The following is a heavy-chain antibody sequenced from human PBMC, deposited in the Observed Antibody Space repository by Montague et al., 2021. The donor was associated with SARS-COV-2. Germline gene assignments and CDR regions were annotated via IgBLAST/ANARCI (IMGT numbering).Heavy chain of an antibody. V-gene: IGHV6-1*01. CDR2: SYYRSKWFH. D-gene: IGHD6-19*01. CDR1: GDSVSINSVT. Sequence: CAISGDSVSINSVTRSWNRQTSSSGPQWLGMSYYRSKWFHDYAISVKSRIIINPDTSKNQFSLQLNSVTPEDTAVYYCANFAVSGTTADYWGQGILVTVSS. J-gene: IGHJ4*02. CDR3: ANFAVSGTTADY.